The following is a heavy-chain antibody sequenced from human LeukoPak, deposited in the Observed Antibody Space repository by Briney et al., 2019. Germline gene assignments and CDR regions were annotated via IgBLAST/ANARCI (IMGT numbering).Heavy chain of an antibody. V-gene: IGHV3-30*18. J-gene: IGHJ5*02. CDR1: GFTFSSYG. D-gene: IGHD2-2*01. CDR2: ISYDGSNK. Sequence: PGGSLRLSCAASGFTFSSYGMHWVRQAPGKGLEWVAVISYDGSNKYYADSVKGRFTISRDNSKNTLYLQMNSLRAEDTAVYYCAKKSAMGWFDPWGQGTLVTVSS. CDR3: AKKSAMGWFDP.